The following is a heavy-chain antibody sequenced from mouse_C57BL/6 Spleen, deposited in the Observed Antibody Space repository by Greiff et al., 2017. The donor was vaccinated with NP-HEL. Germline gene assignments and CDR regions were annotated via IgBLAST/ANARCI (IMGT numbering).Heavy chain of an antibody. J-gene: IGHJ4*01. CDR2: IYPGDGDT. CDR3: ASYYSNYDAMDY. V-gene: IGHV1-82*01. D-gene: IGHD2-5*01. CDR1: GYAFSSSW. Sequence: VQLQQSGPELVKPGASVKISCKASGYAFSSSWMNWVKQRPGKGLEWIGRIYPGDGDTNYNGKFKGKATLTADKSSSTADMQLSSLTSEDSAVYFCASYYSNYDAMDYWGQGTSVTVSS.